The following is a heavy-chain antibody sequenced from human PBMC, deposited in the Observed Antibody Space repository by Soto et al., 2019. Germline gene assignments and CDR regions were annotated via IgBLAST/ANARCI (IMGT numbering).Heavy chain of an antibody. V-gene: IGHV1-18*01. CDR2: ISGYNGNT. CDR3: AIRLIPGDYRNY. J-gene: IGHJ4*02. D-gene: IGHD4-17*01. Sequence: QVQLVQSGAEVKKPGASVKVSCKASGYTFTSYGISWVRQAPGQGLEWMGWISGYNGNTNYAQKLQGGVTMTTDRPTNTDYMELRSLRTDDTAVYYCAIRLIPGDYRNYWGQGTLVTVSS. CDR1: GYTFTSYG.